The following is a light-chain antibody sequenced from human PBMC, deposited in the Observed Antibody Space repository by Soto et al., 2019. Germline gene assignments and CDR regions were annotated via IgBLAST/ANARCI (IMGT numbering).Light chain of an antibody. CDR1: QSVRSW. CDR3: QQTHSLPPT. Sequence: GDRVTITCRASQSVRSWLAWYQQKPGRAPKFLIYDASSLESGVPSRLSGSGSATYFTLTIHNLQPEDFATYYCQQTHSLPPTFGQGTRV. V-gene: IGKV1-5*01. CDR2: DAS. J-gene: IGKJ2*01.